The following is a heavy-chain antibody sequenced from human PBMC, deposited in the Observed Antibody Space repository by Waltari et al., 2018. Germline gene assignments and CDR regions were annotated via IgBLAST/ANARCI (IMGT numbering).Heavy chain of an antibody. CDR2: FDPEDGET. V-gene: IGHV1-24*01. D-gene: IGHD2-2*01. J-gene: IGHJ4*02. CDR3: ATEVEMSASVQLDY. CDR1: GYTLIEFS. Sequence: QVQLVQSGAEVKKTGASVKVSCKVSGYTLIEFSMHWVRLAPGKGLEWMGGFDPEDGETIYGQMFQGRVTMTLDTSTNTAYMELTSLRSEDTAVYYCATEVEMSASVQLDYWGQGTLVTVAS.